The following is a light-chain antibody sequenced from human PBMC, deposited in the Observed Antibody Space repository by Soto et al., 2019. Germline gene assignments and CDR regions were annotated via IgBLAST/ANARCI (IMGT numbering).Light chain of an antibody. CDR2: EVS. CDR1: SSDVGGYNY. CDR3: SSYTSSSIVYV. Sequence: QSVLTQPASVSGSPGQSITISCTGTSSDVGGYNYVSWYQHHPGKAPKLMIYEVSNRPSGVSNRFSGSKSGNTASLTISGLQAEDEDDYYCSSYTSSSIVYVFGTGTKVTVL. V-gene: IGLV2-14*01. J-gene: IGLJ1*01.